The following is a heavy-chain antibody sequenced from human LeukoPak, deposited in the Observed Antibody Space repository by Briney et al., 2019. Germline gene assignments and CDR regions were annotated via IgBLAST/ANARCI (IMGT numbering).Heavy chain of an antibody. CDR3: ARPLSIVGATIGAFDI. CDR2: IWYDGSNG. D-gene: IGHD1-26*01. CDR1: GFTFSNYG. V-gene: IGHV3-33*01. Sequence: GGSLRLSCAASGFTFSNYGMHGVRQAPGKGLEWVAVIWYDGSNGYYADSVKGRFTISRDNSKTTLYLQMNSLRGEDTAVYYCARPLSIVGATIGAFDIWGQGTMVTVSS. J-gene: IGHJ3*02.